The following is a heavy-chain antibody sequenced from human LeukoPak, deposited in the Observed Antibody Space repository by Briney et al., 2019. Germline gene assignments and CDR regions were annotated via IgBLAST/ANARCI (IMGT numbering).Heavy chain of an antibody. D-gene: IGHD1-14*01. Sequence: GESLKISCKVSGYRFSGFWIAWVRHMPGKGLEFMGIIYPADSDTRYSPSFQGQVTISADKSIDTAYLQWSSLRASDSAIYYCVGRGTSKGAYLSRGFDIWGQGTMV. CDR1: GYRFSGFW. CDR2: IYPADSDT. V-gene: IGHV5-51*01. J-gene: IGHJ3*02. CDR3: VGRGTSKGAYLSRGFDI.